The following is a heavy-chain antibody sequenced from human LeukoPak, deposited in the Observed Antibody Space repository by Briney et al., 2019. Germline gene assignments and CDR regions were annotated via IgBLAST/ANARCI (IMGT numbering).Heavy chain of an antibody. J-gene: IGHJ4*02. D-gene: IGHD1-26*01. V-gene: IGHV4-61*02. CDR1: GGSISSGSYY. CDR3: AGRIVPDY. Sequence: SETLSLTCTVSGGSISSGSYYWSWIRQPAGKGLEWIGRIYTSGSTNYNPSLKSRVTISVDTSKNQFSLKLSSVTAADTAVYYCAGRIVPDYWGQGTLVTVSS. CDR2: IYTSGST.